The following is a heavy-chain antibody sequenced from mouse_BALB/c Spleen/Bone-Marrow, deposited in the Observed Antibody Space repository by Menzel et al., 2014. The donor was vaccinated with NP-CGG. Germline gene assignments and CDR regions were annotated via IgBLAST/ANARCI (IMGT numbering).Heavy chain of an antibody. CDR3: ARVWDEGSYAMDY. J-gene: IGHJ4*01. D-gene: IGHD4-1*01. Sequence: FQLQQSGPQLVRPGASVKISCKASGYSFTSYWMHWVKQRPGQGLEWIGMIDPSDSETRLNQKFKDKATLTVDKSSSTAFMQLSSPTSEDSAVYYCARVWDEGSYAMDYWGQGTSVTVSS. CDR2: IDPSDSET. V-gene: IGHV1S127*01. CDR1: GYSFTSYW.